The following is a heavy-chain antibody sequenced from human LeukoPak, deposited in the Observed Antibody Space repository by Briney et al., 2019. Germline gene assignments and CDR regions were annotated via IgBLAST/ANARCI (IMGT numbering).Heavy chain of an antibody. CDR3: ARGSRDISTGYYSFDY. J-gene: IGHJ4*02. CDR2: INHSGST. D-gene: IGHD3-9*01. Sequence: SETLSLTCAVYGGSFSGYYWSWLRQPPGRGLEWIGEINHSGSTNYNPSLKSRVTISVDTSKNQFSLKLSSVTAADTAVYHCARGSRDISTGYYSFDYWGQGTLVTVSS. CDR1: GGSFSGYY. V-gene: IGHV4-34*01.